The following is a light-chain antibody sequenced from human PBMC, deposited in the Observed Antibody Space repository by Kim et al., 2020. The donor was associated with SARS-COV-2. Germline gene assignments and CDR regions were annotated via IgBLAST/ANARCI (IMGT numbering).Light chain of an antibody. Sequence: EIVLTQSPATLSVSPGERATLSCRASQSVTTNLAWYQQKPGQPPRVLIYSASTRATDIPARFSGSGSGTEFTLTINILQSEDFAVYYCQQYDNWPLTFGQGTRVEIK. V-gene: IGKV3-15*01. CDR2: SAS. CDR1: QSVTTN. CDR3: QQYDNWPLT. J-gene: IGKJ5*01.